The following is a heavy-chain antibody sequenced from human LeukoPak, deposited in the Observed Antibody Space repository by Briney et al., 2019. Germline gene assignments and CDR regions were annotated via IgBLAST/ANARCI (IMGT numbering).Heavy chain of an antibody. D-gene: IGHD3-10*01. CDR2: IYYRGST. CDR3: ARGGVRYYGSGSYAPIFDY. CDR1: GGSISSYY. V-gene: IGHV4-59*01. J-gene: IGHJ4*02. Sequence: PSETLSLTCTVSGGSISSYYWSWIRQPPGKGLEWVGYIYYRGSTNYNPSLKSRVTISVDTSKNQFSLKLSSVTAADTAVYYCARGGVRYYGSGSYAPIFDYWGQGTLVTVSS.